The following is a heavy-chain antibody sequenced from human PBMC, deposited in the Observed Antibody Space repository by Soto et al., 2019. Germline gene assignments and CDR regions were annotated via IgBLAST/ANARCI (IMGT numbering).Heavy chain of an antibody. D-gene: IGHD3-9*01. CDR3: ARDQLGGGVEYFDWLLPPTTGYGMDD. CDR2: IYYSVST. CDR1: GGSVSSGSYY. Sequence: QVQLQESGPGLVKPSETLSLTCTVSGGSVSSGSYYWSWIRQPPGTGLEWIGYIYYSVSTNYNPSLQIRVTISVDTAKIQFSLKLSSVTAADTAVYYCARDQLGGGVEYFDWLLPPTTGYGMDDWGQGTTVTVSS. V-gene: IGHV4-61*01. J-gene: IGHJ6*02.